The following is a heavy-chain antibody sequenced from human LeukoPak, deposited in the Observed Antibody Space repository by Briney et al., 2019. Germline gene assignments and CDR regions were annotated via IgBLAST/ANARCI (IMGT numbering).Heavy chain of an antibody. V-gene: IGHV4-61*01. J-gene: IGHJ3*02. CDR1: GGSVSSGSYY. D-gene: IGHD5-24*01. CDR2: IYYSGGT. CDR3: ARVRRDGYNLSRAFDI. Sequence: SETLSLTCTVSGGSVSSGSYYWSWIRQPPGKGLEWIGYIYYSGGTNYNPSLKSRVTISVDTSKNQFSLKLSSVTAADTAVYYCARVRRDGYNLSRAFDIWGQGTMVTVSS.